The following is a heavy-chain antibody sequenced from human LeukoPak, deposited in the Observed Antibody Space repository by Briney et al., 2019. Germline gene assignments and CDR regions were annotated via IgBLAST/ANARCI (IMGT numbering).Heavy chain of an antibody. J-gene: IGHJ5*02. CDR1: GFTFSSYA. CDR3: ARDEAVGWLPNWFDP. D-gene: IGHD6-19*01. CDR2: ISGAGGST. Sequence: GGSLRLSCAASGFTFSSYAMSWVRQAPGKGLGWVSGISGAGGSTYYADSVKGRFTISRDNAKNSLYLQMNSLRAEDTAVYYCARDEAVGWLPNWFDPWGQGTLVTVSS. V-gene: IGHV3-23*01.